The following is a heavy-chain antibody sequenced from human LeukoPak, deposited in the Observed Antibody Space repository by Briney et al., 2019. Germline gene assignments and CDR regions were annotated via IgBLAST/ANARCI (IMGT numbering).Heavy chain of an antibody. D-gene: IGHD3-10*01. CDR1: GGSISSYY. V-gene: IGHV4-59*08. J-gene: IGHJ4*02. Sequence: SETLSLTCTVSGGSISSYYWTWIRQPPGKGLEWIGCIYYSGSTNYNPSLKSRITISVDTSKNQFSLKLSSVTAADTAVYYCARVSESVRGVILYYFDYWGQGTLVTVSS. CDR2: IYYSGST. CDR3: ARVSESVRGVILYYFDY.